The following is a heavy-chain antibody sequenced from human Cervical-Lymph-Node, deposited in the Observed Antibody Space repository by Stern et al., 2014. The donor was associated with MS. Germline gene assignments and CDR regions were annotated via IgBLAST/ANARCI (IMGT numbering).Heavy chain of an antibody. Sequence: QMQLVQSGAEVKKPGASVKLSCKASGYSFTSDDINWVRQAPGQGLEWMGWMNPDSGDTGYAQQFQVRFTITGDTSISTAYMELTRLTSDDTAVYYCTKAWVAWGQGTLVIVSS. CDR2: MNPDSGDT. D-gene: IGHD7-27*01. CDR3: TKAWVA. CDR1: GYSFTSDD. V-gene: IGHV1-8*01. J-gene: IGHJ4*02.